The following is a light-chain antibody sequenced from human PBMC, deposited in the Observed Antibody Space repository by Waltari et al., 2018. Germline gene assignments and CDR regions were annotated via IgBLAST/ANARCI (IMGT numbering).Light chain of an antibody. CDR2: DVT. J-gene: IGLJ3*02. V-gene: IGLV2-14*03. CDR3: SSYANSNFRV. Sequence: QSALTQPASVSGSPGQSFTISCTGTSSDVGGYNYVSWDQQHPGKAPKLMFYDVTILPSGFFKRFSGSKAGNTASLPISGLQAEDEADYYGSSYANSNFRVFGGGTKLTVL. CDR1: SSDVGGYNY.